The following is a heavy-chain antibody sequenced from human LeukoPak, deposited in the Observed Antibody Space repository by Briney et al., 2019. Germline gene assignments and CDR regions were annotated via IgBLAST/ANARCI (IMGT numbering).Heavy chain of an antibody. CDR2: INWNGGST. V-gene: IGHV3-20*04. CDR1: GFTFDDYG. D-gene: IGHD1-1*01. CDR3: AREVLIDSYFYYMDV. J-gene: IGHJ6*03. Sequence: PGGSLRLSCAASGFTFDDYGMSWVRQAPGKGLEWVSSINWNGGSTAYADSVKGRFTISRDNAKNSLYLQMNSLRAGDTALYYCAREVLIDSYFYYMDVWGKGTTVTVSS.